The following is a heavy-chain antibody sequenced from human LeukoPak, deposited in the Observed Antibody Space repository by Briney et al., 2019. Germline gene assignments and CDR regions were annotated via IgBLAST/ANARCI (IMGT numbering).Heavy chain of an antibody. V-gene: IGHV1-46*01. CDR3: ARWRCSSTSCSSRYFDL. Sequence: ASVKVSCKASGYTFTSYYMHWVRQAPGQGLEWMGIINPSGGSTSYAQKFQGRVTMTRDTSTSTVYMELSSLRSEDTAVYYCARWRCSSTSCSSRYFDLWGRGTLVTVSS. CDR1: GYTFTSYY. J-gene: IGHJ2*01. CDR2: INPSGGST. D-gene: IGHD2-2*01.